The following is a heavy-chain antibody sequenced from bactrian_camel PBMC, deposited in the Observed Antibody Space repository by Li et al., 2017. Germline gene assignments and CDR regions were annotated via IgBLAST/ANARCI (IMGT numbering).Heavy chain of an antibody. V-gene: IGHV3S40*01. CDR3: AAVLWATRASCSIWGRYNK. Sequence: QLVESGGGLVQPGGSLKLTCAASGYTYSSNSMGWFRQAPGKEREGVAAIYTGGGSTYYVDSVKGRVTISQDNAKSTVYLQMNSLKPEDTAMYYCAAVLWATRASCSIWGRYNKWGQGTQVTVS. CDR2: IYTGGGST. CDR1: GYTYSSNS. J-gene: IGHJ4*01. D-gene: IGHD6*01.